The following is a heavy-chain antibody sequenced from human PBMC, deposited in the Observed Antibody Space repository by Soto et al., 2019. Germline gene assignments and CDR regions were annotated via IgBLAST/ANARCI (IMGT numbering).Heavy chain of an antibody. CDR2: IIPIVGAP. J-gene: IGHJ1*01. CDR3: ARDGTYSAEYFQH. CDR1: GGTFSSSG. V-gene: IGHV1-69*13. D-gene: IGHD2-15*01. Sequence: ASVKVSCKDSGGTFSSSGISWVRQAPGQGLEWMGGIIPIVGAPDYAQKFQGRVTITADEPTSTVYMELRSLRSEDTAVYYCARDGTYSAEYFQHWGQGTLVTVSS.